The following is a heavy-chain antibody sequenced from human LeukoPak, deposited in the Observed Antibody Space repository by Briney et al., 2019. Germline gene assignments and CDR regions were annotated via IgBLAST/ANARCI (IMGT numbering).Heavy chain of an antibody. CDR3: ARGKKEQWLANYYYYYGMDV. J-gene: IGHJ6*02. V-gene: IGHV1-69*13. D-gene: IGHD6-19*01. Sequence: ASVKVSCKASGGTFSSYAISWVRQAPGQGLEWMGGIIPIFGTANYAQKFQGRVTITADESTSTAYMELSSLRSEDTAVYYCARGKKEQWLANYYYYYGMDVWGQGTTVTVSS. CDR2: IIPIFGTA. CDR1: GGTFSSYA.